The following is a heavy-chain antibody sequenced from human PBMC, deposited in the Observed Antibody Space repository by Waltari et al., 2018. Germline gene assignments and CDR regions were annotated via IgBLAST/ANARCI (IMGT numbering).Heavy chain of an antibody. CDR1: GYTFIYYF. V-gene: IGHV1-2*02. CDR3: ARDSRMDSENGYDI. D-gene: IGHD3-22*01. CDR2: MNPASGST. Sequence: QVQLVQSGAVVKKPGASVKVSCKASGYTFIYYFIHWVRQAPGQGLEWLAYMNPASGSTRFAQKLQGRLTLARDTSASTMYMELSMLTSDDTAMYYCARDSRMDSENGYDIWGQGTMVTVSS. J-gene: IGHJ3*02.